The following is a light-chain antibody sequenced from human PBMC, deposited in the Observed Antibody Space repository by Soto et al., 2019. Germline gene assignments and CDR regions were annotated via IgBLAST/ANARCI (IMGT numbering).Light chain of an antibody. Sequence: DIPMTQSPSSLSASIGDRVTITCRASQSIRSLLNWYQQKSGKAPKLLIYGASNLQSGVPSRFSGSGSGTDFTLTISSLQPEDFATYYCQQSYSTPPYTFGQGTKLEIK. V-gene: IGKV1-39*01. CDR1: QSIRSL. J-gene: IGKJ2*01. CDR3: QQSYSTPPYT. CDR2: GAS.